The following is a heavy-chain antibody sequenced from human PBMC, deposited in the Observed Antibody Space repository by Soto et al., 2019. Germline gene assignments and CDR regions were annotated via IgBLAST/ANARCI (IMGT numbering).Heavy chain of an antibody. Sequence: GASVKVSCKASGYRFTTYYLHWVRQAPGQGLEWMGMINPNGGATTYAQKFQGRVTMTTDTSTSTVYMELSSLRFHDTAVYYCARGISGTYTALDFWGQGXLVTVSS. J-gene: IGHJ4*02. CDR2: INPNGGAT. V-gene: IGHV1-46*01. D-gene: IGHD1-26*01. CDR1: GYRFTTYY. CDR3: ARGISGTYTALDF.